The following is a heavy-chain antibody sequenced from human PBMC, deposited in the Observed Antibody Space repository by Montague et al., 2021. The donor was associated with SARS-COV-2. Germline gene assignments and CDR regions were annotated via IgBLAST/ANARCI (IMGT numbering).Heavy chain of an antibody. V-gene: IGHV4-34*01. Sequence: SETLSLTCAVHGTSFSGYYWNWIRQPPGKGPEWIGEINHGGSTKYSPSLKSRLTISADTSKNQFSLKLTSVAAADTAVYYCARLRDGVVPSPILGVGPYYSYYY. CDR2: INHGGST. D-gene: IGHD3-10*01. CDR3: ARLRDGVVPSPILGVGPYYSYYY. CDR1: GTSFSGYY. J-gene: IGHJ6*03.